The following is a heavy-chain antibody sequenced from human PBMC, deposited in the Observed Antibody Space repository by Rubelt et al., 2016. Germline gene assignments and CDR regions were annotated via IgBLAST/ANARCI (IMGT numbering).Heavy chain of an antibody. J-gene: IGHJ4*02. CDR2: IRSKAYGATT. CDR3: TSKYALGSSWPQGR. D-gene: IGHD6-13*01. Sequence: EVQLVESGGGLVQPGGSLRLSCTASGFTFVDYAMSWFRQAPGKGLEWVGFIRSKAYGATTAYAASVKGRFTMSRDDPRTIAYLQMNSLKTEDTAVYYCTSKYALGSSWPQGRWGQGTLVTVSS. CDR1: GFTFVDYA. V-gene: IGHV3-49*03.